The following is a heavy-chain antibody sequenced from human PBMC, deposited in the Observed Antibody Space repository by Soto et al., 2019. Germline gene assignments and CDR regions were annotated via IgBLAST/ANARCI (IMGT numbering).Heavy chain of an antibody. V-gene: IGHV4-34*01. CDR3: ARARIGVAGFFDY. Sequence: SETLSLTCAVYGGSFIGYYWTWIRQPPGTGLEWIGEINHSGSTNYNPSLKSRVTFYRDNSKNTLYLQMNRLTAEDTAAYYCARARIGVAGFFDYWGQGTLVTVSS. D-gene: IGHD6-19*01. CDR2: INHSGST. J-gene: IGHJ4*02. CDR1: GGSFIGYY.